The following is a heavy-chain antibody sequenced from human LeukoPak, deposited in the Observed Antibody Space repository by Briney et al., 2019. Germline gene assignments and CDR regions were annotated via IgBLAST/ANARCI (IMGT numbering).Heavy chain of an antibody. CDR1: GFTFSSYA. CDR3: ARGLVDTATASDY. CDR2: ISYDGSNK. Sequence: GGSLRLSCAASGFTFSSYAMSWVRQAPGKGLEWVAVISYDGSNKYYADSVKGRFTISRDNSKNTLYLQMNSLRAEDTAVYYCARGLVDTATASDYWGQGTLVTVSS. V-gene: IGHV3-30-3*01. J-gene: IGHJ4*02. D-gene: IGHD5-18*01.